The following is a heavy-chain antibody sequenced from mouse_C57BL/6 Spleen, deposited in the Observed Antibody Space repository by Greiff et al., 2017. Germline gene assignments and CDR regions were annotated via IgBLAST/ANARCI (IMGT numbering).Heavy chain of an antibody. CDR2: IRSKSNNYAT. CDR3: VGYYDYDVRFDY. J-gene: IGHJ2*01. CDR1: GFSFNTYA. D-gene: IGHD2-4*01. V-gene: IGHV10-1*01. Sequence: DVKLVESGGGLVQPKGSLKLSCAASGFSFNTYAMNWVRQAPGKGLEWVARIRSKSNNYATYYADSVKDRFTISRDDSESMLYLQMNNLKTEDTAMYYCVGYYDYDVRFDYWGQGTTLTVSS.